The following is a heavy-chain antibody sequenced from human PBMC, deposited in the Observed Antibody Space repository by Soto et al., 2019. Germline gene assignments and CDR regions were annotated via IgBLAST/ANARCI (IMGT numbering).Heavy chain of an antibody. CDR2: VNPNNGDT. J-gene: IGHJ4*02. D-gene: IGHD3-10*01. Sequence: QVQLVQSGAELKKPGASVKVSCKASGYTFSNYDMNWVRQATGQGPEWIGWVNPNNGDTGYAQKFPGRVTLTTDISTSAAYMELTSLRSEDPAIYYCAKVSRKGSAIDFDYWGQGTLITVSS. V-gene: IGHV1-8*01. CDR1: GYTFSNYD. CDR3: AKVSRKGSAIDFDY.